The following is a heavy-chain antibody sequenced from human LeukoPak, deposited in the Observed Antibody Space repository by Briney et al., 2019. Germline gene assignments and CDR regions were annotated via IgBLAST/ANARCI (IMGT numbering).Heavy chain of an antibody. CDR2: ISDSGGST. CDR3: ARERKYDSNFDY. D-gene: IGHD1-1*01. Sequence: PGGSLRLSCAASGFTFSSYAMSWVRQAPGKGLEWVSGISDSGGSTYYADSVKGRFTISRDNSKNTLYLQMNSLRAEDTAVYYCARERKYDSNFDYWGQGTLVTVSS. J-gene: IGHJ4*02. V-gene: IGHV3-23*01. CDR1: GFTFSSYA.